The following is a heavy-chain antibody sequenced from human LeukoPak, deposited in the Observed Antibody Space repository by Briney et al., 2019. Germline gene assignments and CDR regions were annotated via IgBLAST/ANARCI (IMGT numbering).Heavy chain of an antibody. CDR3: ATEDSSDYYSFDY. D-gene: IGHD3-22*01. CDR1: GFTFRNYY. V-gene: IGHV3-11*01. Sequence: GGSLRLSCAASGFTFRNYYMSWIRQAPGKGLEWISYISTSGSTIYYADSMKGRFTISRDNAKNSLYLQMNNLRAEDTAVYYCATEDSSDYYSFDYWGQGTLVTVSS. J-gene: IGHJ4*02. CDR2: ISTSGSTI.